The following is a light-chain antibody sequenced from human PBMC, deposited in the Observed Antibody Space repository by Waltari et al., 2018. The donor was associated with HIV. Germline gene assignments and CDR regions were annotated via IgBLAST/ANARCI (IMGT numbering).Light chain of an antibody. CDR3: QSFHGITAV. J-gene: IGLJ3*02. V-gene: IGLV6-57*02. CDR1: SGRVASNY. CDR2: KDD. Sequence: NFMLTQPHSVSASPGKTVTISCTGSSGRVASNYVQGYQQRPGSAPTTVIYKDDQRPSGVPDRFSGSINSSSNSASLTISGLKTEDEADYYCQSFHGITAVFGGGTKLTVL.